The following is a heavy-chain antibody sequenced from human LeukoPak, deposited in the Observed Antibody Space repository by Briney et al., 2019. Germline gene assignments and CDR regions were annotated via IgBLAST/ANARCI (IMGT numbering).Heavy chain of an antibody. J-gene: IGHJ4*02. D-gene: IGHD5-24*01. V-gene: IGHV4-30-4*01. CDR3: AKQRRDGYNYFDY. Sequence: SETLSLTCTVSGGPISSGDYYWSWIRQPPGKGLEWIGYIYYSGSTYYNPSLKSRVTISVDTSKNQFSLKLSSVTAADTAVYYCAKQRRDGYNYFDYWGQGTLVTVSS. CDR2: IYYSGST. CDR1: GGPISSGDYY.